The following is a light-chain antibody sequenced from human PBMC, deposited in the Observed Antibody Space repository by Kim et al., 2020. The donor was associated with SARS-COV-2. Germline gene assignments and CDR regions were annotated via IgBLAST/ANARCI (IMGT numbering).Light chain of an antibody. J-gene: IGLJ3*02. V-gene: IGLV4-69*01. CDR1: SGHSNYA. Sequence: QLVLTQSPSASASLGASVKLTCTLSSGHSNYAIAWHQQQPEKGPRYLMKLDSDGSHIKGDGIPGRFSGSSSGAERYLTISSLQSEDEADYYCQTWGAGIWVFGGGTKLTVL. CDR2: LDSDGSH. CDR3: QTWGAGIWV.